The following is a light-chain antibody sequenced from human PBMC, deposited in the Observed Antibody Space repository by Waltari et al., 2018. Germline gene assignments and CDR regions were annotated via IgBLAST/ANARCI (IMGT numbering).Light chain of an antibody. Sequence: DIHLTQSPSFLSASVGDRVTITCRASQDISSNLAWYQQKPGKAPKLLIYRASTLQSGVPSRFSGSESGTEFTLIISSLQSEDFATYSCLQHNSYPRTFGQGTKVEVK. V-gene: IGKV1-9*01. CDR3: LQHNSYPRT. CDR1: QDISSN. J-gene: IGKJ1*01. CDR2: RAS.